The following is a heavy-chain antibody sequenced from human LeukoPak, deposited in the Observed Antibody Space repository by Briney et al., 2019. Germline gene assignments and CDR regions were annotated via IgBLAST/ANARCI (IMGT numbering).Heavy chain of an antibody. CDR2: FYHGGST. Sequence: SETLSLTCAVYGGSFSGYYWDWIRQPPGKGLEWIGTFYHGGSTYYNPSLKSRVTISVDTSKNQFSLNLTSVTAADTAVYYCANVQRITMVRGVSGAFDIWGQGTMVTVSS. CDR1: GGSFSGYY. CDR3: ANVQRITMVRGVSGAFDI. J-gene: IGHJ3*02. V-gene: IGHV4-38-2*01. D-gene: IGHD3-10*01.